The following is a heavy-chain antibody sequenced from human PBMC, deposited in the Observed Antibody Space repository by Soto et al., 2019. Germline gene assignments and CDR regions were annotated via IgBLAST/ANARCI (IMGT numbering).Heavy chain of an antibody. D-gene: IGHD6-6*01. CDR2: IYPGDSDT. CDR1: GYSFTSYW. Sequence: GESLKISCKGSGYSFTSYWTGWVRQMPGKGLEWMGIIYPGDSDTRYSPSFQGQVTISADKSISTAYLQWSSLKASDTAMYYCARRRIAARQYYYYYGMDVWGQGTTVTVSS. J-gene: IGHJ6*02. CDR3: ARRRIAARQYYYYYGMDV. V-gene: IGHV5-51*01.